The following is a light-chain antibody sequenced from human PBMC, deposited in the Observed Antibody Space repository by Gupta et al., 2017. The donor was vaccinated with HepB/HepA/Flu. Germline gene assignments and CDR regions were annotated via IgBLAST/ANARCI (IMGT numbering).Light chain of an antibody. CDR3: EAWDDSLTGLV. CDR1: SSNIGSNT. V-gene: IGLV1-44*01. Sequence: QSVLTHPPSASGTPGRMVTISCSGSSSNIGSNTVNWYQQLPGTAPKLLIYSNHQRPSGVPDRFSGSKSGTSASLGITGLQSGEEADYYWEAWDDSLTGLVFGGGTKLTVL. J-gene: IGLJ2*01. CDR2: SNH.